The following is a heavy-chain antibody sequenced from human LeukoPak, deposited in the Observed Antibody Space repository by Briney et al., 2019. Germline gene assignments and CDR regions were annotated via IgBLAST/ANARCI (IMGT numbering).Heavy chain of an antibody. J-gene: IGHJ4*02. V-gene: IGHV1-24*01. CDR2: FDPEDGQT. Sequence: ASVKVSCKVYGYTRTELSMHWVRQAPGKGLEWMGGFDPEDGQTIYAQKFQSRVTMTEDTSTNTAYMELSSLRSEDTAVYYCASEPEYYGLGSPFHYWGQGTLVTVSS. D-gene: IGHD3-10*01. CDR3: ASEPEYYGLGSPFHY. CDR1: GYTRTELS.